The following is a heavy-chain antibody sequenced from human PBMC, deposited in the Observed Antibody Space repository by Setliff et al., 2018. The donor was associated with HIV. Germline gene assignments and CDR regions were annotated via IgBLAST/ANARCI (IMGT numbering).Heavy chain of an antibody. CDR2: VFYTGST. CDR3: ARQAPIPGVAVTPIDF. CDR1: GGSIRGYY. V-gene: IGHV4-59*08. Sequence: SETLSLTCTVSGGSIRGYYWSWLRQPPGKGLEWIGYVFYTGSTTYSPSLKSRLTISVDTSQHQFSLKLTSVTAADTAVYYCARQAPIPGVAVTPIDFWGQGILVTVSS. J-gene: IGHJ4*02. D-gene: IGHD3-22*01.